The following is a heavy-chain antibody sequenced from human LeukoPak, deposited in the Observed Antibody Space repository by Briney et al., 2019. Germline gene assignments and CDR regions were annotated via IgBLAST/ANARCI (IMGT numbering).Heavy chain of an antibody. D-gene: IGHD3-22*01. CDR2: ISSSGSTI. J-gene: IGHJ6*03. V-gene: IGHV3-11*01. CDR3: ASLRGYPYYYYMDV. Sequence: GGSLRLSCAASGFTFSDYHMSWVRQAPGKGLEWVSYISSSGSTIYYADSVKGRFTISRDNAKNSLYLQMNSLRAEDTAVYYCASLRGYPYYYYMDVWGKGTTVTVSS. CDR1: GFTFSDYH.